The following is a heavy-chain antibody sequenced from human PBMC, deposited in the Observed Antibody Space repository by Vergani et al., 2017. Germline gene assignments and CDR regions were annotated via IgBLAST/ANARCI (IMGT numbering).Heavy chain of an antibody. CDR1: GFIFSDYY. CDR2: ISDGGETK. J-gene: IGHJ5*02. Sequence: QVQLVASGGGLVRPGGSLRLSCAASGFIFSDYYMTWIRKTPGKGLEWLAHISDGGETKMYAESLKGRFTVSRDNTKNLLILQMKTLEVDDTATYYCGRKQSPASLMDKAFDIWGQGTLVTVSS. CDR3: GRKQSPASLMDKAFDI. D-gene: IGHD1/OR15-1a*01. V-gene: IGHV3-11*01.